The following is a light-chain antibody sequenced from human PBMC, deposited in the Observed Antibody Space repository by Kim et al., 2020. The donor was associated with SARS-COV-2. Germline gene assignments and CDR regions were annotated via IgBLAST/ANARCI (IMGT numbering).Light chain of an antibody. J-gene: IGKJ3*01. V-gene: IGKV3D-15*01. CDR3: HQYNNWPPLFT. CDR2: GAS. CDR1: QSVSSN. Sequence: PGERATRSCRASQSVSSNLAWYQQKPGQAPRLLIYGASIRATGIPARFSGSGSGTEFTLTISSLQSEDFAVYYCHQYNNWPPLFTFGPGTKVDIK.